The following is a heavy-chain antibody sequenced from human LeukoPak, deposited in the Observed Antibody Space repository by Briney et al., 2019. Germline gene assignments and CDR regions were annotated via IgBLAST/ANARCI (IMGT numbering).Heavy chain of an antibody. CDR1: GYSISSGYY. CDR2: IYHSGST. V-gene: IGHV4-38-2*02. J-gene: IGHJ4*02. Sequence: SETLLLTCTVSGYSISSGYYWGWIRQPPGKGLEWIGSIYHSGSTYYNPSLKSRVTISVDTSKNQFSLKLSSVTAADTAVYYCARGLPIVVVTAPDYWGQGTLVTVSS. D-gene: IGHD2-21*02. CDR3: ARGLPIVVVTAPDY.